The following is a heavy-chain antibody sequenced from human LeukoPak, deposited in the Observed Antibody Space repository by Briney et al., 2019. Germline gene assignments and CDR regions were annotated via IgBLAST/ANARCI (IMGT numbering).Heavy chain of an antibody. CDR1: NYTFTSYG. CDR2: ISAYNGNT. Sequence: ASVKVSCKASNYTFTSYGITWVRQAPGQGLEWMGWISAYNGNTNYAQKLQGRVTMTTDTSTSTAYMELRSLRSDDTAVYFCAREREQQPAAFNWFDPWGQGTLVTVSS. D-gene: IGHD6-13*01. CDR3: AREREQQPAAFNWFDP. J-gene: IGHJ5*02. V-gene: IGHV1-18*01.